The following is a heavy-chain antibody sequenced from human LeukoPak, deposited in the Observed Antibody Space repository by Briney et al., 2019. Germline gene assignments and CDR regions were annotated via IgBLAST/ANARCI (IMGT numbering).Heavy chain of an antibody. V-gene: IGHV4-61*02. CDR1: GGSISSGSYY. Sequence: SQTLSLTCTVSGGSISSGSYYWSWIRQPAGKGLEWIGRIYTSGSTNYNPSLKSRVTISVDTSKNQFSLKLSSVTAADTAVYYCARVGYYYDSRALDYWGQGTLVTVSS. D-gene: IGHD3-22*01. CDR2: IYTSGST. J-gene: IGHJ4*02. CDR3: ARVGYYYDSRALDY.